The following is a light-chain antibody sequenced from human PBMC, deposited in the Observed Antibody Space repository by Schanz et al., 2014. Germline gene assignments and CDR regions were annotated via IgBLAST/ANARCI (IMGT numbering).Light chain of an antibody. CDR3: QQSYSVPQT. CDR2: STS. CDR1: QSIGNF. V-gene: IGKV1-39*01. J-gene: IGKJ3*01. Sequence: IQMTQSPSSLSASVGDRVNITCRASQSIGNFLNWYQKRPGQAPIPLIYSTSILQSGVPSRFSGSGSGTDFTLTISSLQPEDFATYYCQQSYSVPQTFGPGTKVDMK.